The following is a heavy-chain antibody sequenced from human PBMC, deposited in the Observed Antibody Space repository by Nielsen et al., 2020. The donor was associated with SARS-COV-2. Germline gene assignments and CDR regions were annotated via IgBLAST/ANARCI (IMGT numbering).Heavy chain of an antibody. Sequence: GESLKISCAASGFTFSTYWMHWVRQAPGKGLVWVSHINSDGSSTTYADSVKGRFTIFRDNAKNTLYLQMNSLRAEDTAVYYCARNFSAMGPGYFDLWGRGTLVTVSS. CDR3: ARNFSAMGPGYFDL. J-gene: IGHJ2*01. CDR1: GFTFSTYW. D-gene: IGHD5-18*01. CDR2: INSDGSST. V-gene: IGHV3-74*01.